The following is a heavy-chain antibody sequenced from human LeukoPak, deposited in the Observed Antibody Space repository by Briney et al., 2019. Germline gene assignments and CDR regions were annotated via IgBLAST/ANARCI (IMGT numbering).Heavy chain of an antibody. CDR1: GFTLSRYD. J-gene: IGHJ5*02. V-gene: IGHV3-13*04. CDR2: IGSTGDT. D-gene: IGHD3-10*01. Sequence: PGGSLRLSCVASGFTLSRYDMHWVRQATGKGLEWVSAIGSTGDTYYPASVKGRFTISRENAKNSLYLQMNSLRAGDTAVYYCARGYGSVTYDRQDHYFDPWGQGTLVTVSS. CDR3: ARGYGSVTYDRQDHYFDP.